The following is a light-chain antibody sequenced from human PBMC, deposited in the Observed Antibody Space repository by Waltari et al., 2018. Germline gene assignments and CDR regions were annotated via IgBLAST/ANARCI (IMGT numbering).Light chain of an antibody. CDR1: QSVSSS. V-gene: IGKV3-15*01. CDR3: QQYNYWPQT. J-gene: IGKJ1*01. CDR2: ATS. Sequence: EIVMTQSPTPLSVSPGGRATLSCRASQSVSSSFAWYQQKPGQAPRPLIYATSTRATGIPARFSGSGSGTDYTLTISSLQSEDFAVYYCQQYNYWPQTFGQGTKVEIK.